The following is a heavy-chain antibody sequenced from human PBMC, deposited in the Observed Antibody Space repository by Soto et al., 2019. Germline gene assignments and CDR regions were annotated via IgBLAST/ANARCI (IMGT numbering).Heavy chain of an antibody. V-gene: IGHV3-30*18. J-gene: IGHJ6*02. CDR2: ISYDGSNK. CDR3: AKDRHYGISTSCWSPDYYYGMDV. D-gene: IGHD2-2*01. Sequence: QPGGSLRLSCAASGFTFSSYGMHWVRQAPGKGLEWVAVISYDGSNKYYADSVKGRFTISRDNSKNTLYLQMNSLRAEDTAVYYCAKDRHYGISTSCWSPDYYYGMDVWGQGTTVTVSS. CDR1: GFTFSSYG.